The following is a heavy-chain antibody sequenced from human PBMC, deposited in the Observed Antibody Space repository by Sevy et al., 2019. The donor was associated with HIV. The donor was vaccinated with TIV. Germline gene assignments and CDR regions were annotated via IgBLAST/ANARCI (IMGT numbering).Heavy chain of an antibody. J-gene: IGHJ5*02. CDR1: GFTFSSYD. CDR3: TRNGGAFAHGFDP. CDR2: ISSSGSSI. Sequence: GGSLRLSCTASGFTFSSYDMNWVRQAPGKGLEWVSKISSSGSSIYYADSVKGRFTISRDNAKNSLNLQMNSLRAEDTAVYYCTRNGGAFAHGFDPWGQGTLVTVSS. V-gene: IGHV3-48*03. D-gene: IGHD2-21*01.